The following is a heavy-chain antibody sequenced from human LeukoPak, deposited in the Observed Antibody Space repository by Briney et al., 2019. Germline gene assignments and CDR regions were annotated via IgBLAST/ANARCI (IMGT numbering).Heavy chain of an antibody. CDR2: MNPNSGNT. CDR3: ARAVQYQLLPDY. V-gene: IGHV1-8*01. CDR1: GYIFSNYD. J-gene: IGHJ4*02. Sequence: ASVKVSCKASGYIFSNYDISWVRQATGQGLEWMGWMNPNSGNTGYALQFQGRVTFSTDTSITTAYMEMSSVRSDDTAVYYCARAVQYQLLPDYWGQGTLVTVSS. D-gene: IGHD2-2*01.